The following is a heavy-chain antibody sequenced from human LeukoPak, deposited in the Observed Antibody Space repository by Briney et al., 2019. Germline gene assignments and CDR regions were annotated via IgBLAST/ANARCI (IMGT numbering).Heavy chain of an antibody. Sequence: ASVKVSCKASGYRFTDYYMHWVRQAPGQGPEWMGWINPINGDAIYAQKFRGRVTVTRDTSITTAYMELSRLRSDDTAVYYCASGDHRGGDYSSGNWGQGTLVTVSS. V-gene: IGHV1-2*02. CDR3: ASGDHRGGDYSSGN. CDR1: GYRFTDYY. J-gene: IGHJ4*02. D-gene: IGHD4-17*01. CDR2: INPINGDA.